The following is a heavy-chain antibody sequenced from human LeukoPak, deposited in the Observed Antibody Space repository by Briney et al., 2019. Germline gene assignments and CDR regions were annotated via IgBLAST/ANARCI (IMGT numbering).Heavy chain of an antibody. CDR3: AREKNYYYGMDV. V-gene: IGHV3-53*01. J-gene: IGHJ6*02. CDR1: GFTVSSSY. Sequence: QPGGSLRLSCAASGFTVSSSYMSWVRQAPGKGLEWVSVIYSGGSTYYADSVKGRFTISRDNSKNTLYLQMNSLRAEDTAVYYCAREKNYYYGMDVWGQGTTVTVSS. CDR2: IYSGGST.